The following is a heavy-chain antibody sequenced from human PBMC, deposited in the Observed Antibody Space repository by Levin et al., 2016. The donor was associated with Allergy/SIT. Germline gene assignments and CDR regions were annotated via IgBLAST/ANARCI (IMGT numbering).Heavy chain of an antibody. V-gene: IGHV4-59*01. J-gene: IGHJ1*01. D-gene: IGHD2-15*01. CDR2: IYYSGST. CDR3: ARATKSYGYCSGGSCYSGEYFQH. Sequence: RQAPGKGLEWIGYIYYSGSTNYNPSLKSRVTISVDTSKNQFSLKLSSVTAADTAVYYCARATKSYGYCSGGSCYSGEYFQHWGQGTLVTVSS.